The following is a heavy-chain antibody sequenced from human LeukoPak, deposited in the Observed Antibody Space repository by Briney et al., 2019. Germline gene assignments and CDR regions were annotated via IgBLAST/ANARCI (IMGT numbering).Heavy chain of an antibody. J-gene: IGHJ4*02. CDR3: VNQISGWVY. V-gene: IGHV3-64D*06. CDR2: SSSNGGST. CDR1: GLTVSNNY. Sequence: GGSLRLSCAVSGLTVSNNYMSWVRRAPGKGLEYVSGSSSNGGSTYYGDSVKGRFIISRDNSKNTLYLQMSSLKPEDTAVYYCVNQISGWVYWGQGTLVTVSS. D-gene: IGHD6-19*01.